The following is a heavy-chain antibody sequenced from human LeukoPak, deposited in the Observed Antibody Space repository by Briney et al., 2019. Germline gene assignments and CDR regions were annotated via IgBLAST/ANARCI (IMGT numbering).Heavy chain of an antibody. CDR2: ISSGSRYI. J-gene: IGHJ3*01. V-gene: IGHV3-21*01. D-gene: IGHD2-15*01. Sequence: GGSLRLSCAAPGFTFSVYTLNWVRQAPGKGLEWVSSISSGSRYIYYADSVKGRFTISRDDAKNSLYLQMDSLRAEDTAVYHCARQGFDAFDRRGQGTMVTVSS. CDR1: GFTFSVYT. CDR3: ARQGFDAFDR.